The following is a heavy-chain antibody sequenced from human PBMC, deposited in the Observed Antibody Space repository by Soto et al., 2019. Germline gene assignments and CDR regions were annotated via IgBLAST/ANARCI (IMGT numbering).Heavy chain of an antibody. CDR1: GFTFSSYD. Sequence: GGSLRLSCAASGFTFSSYDMNWVRQAPGKGLEWVSAIGVYANTYYADFVKGRFTISRDDSRNTVHLQLNSLRVDDTAVYYCAKESTVGSPGDYFDSWGQGTLVSVS. CDR3: AKESTVGSPGDYFDS. CDR2: IGVYANT. D-gene: IGHD1-26*01. J-gene: IGHJ4*02. V-gene: IGHV3-23*01.